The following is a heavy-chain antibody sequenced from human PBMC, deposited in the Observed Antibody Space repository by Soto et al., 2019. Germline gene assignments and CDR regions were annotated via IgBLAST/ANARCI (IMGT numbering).Heavy chain of an antibody. CDR2: MNPNSGNT. V-gene: IGHV1-8*01. Sequence: ASVKVSCKASGYTFTSYDINWVRQATGQGLEWMGWMNPNSGNTGYAQKFQGRVTMTRNTSISTAYMELRSLRSDDTAVYYCARRGSSGWYLDYWGQGTLVTVSS. J-gene: IGHJ4*02. CDR3: ARRGSSGWYLDY. D-gene: IGHD6-19*01. CDR1: GYTFTSYD.